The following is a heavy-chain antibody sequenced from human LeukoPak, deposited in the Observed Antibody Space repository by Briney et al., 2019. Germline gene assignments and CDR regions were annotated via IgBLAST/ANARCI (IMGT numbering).Heavy chain of an antibody. CDR2: IYHSGST. Sequence: PSETLSLTRAVSGYSISSGYYWGWIRQPPGKGLEWIGSIYHSGSTYYDPSLKSRVTITVDTSKNQFSLKLSSVTAADTAVYYCARLIPDFWSGYYTFWFDPWGQGTLVSVSS. D-gene: IGHD3-3*01. CDR1: GYSISSGYY. CDR3: ARLIPDFWSGYYTFWFDP. J-gene: IGHJ5*02. V-gene: IGHV4-38-2*01.